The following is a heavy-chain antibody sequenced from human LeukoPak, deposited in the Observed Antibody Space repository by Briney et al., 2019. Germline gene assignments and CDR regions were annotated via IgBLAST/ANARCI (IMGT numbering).Heavy chain of an antibody. CDR3: ARDAIFGVVRDYDYYMDV. D-gene: IGHD3-3*01. CDR2: INPNSGGT. V-gene: IGHV1-2*02. CDR1: GYTFTGYY. Sequence: ASVKVSCKASGYTFTGYYMHWVRQAPGQGLEWMGWINPNSGGTKYAQKFQGRVTMTRDTSISTAYMELSRLRSDDTAVYYCARDAIFGVVRDYDYYMDVWGKGTTVTVSS. J-gene: IGHJ6*03.